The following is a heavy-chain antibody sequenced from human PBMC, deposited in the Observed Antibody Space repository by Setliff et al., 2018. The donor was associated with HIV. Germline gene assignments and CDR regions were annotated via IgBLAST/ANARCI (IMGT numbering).Heavy chain of an antibody. CDR1: GGSVSSGTDF. CDR2: IYTSGST. V-gene: IGHV4-61*02. D-gene: IGHD3-22*01. J-gene: IGHJ3*02. CDR3: ARYYYDRSGTLYAFDI. Sequence: PSETLSLTCSVSGGSVSSGTDFWSWIRQPAGKGLEWIGRIYTSGSTKYNPSLDSRVTISVDTSKNQFSLNLRSVTAADTAVYYCARYYYDRSGTLYAFDIWGQGTMVTVSS.